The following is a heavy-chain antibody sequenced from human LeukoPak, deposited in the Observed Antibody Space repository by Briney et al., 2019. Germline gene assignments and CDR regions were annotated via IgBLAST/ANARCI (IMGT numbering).Heavy chain of an antibody. J-gene: IGHJ4*02. CDR1: GGTFSSYA. V-gene: IGHV1-69*01. Sequence: GASVKVSCKASGGTFSSYAISWVRQAPGQGLEWMGGIIPIFGTANYAQKFQGRVTITADESTSTAYMELSSLRSEDTAVYYCARKHPDYYDSSGYYFDYWGQGTLVTVSS. CDR3: ARKHPDYYDSSGYYFDY. CDR2: IIPIFGTA. D-gene: IGHD3-22*01.